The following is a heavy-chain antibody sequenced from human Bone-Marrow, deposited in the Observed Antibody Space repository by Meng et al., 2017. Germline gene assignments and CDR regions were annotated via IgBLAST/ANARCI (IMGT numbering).Heavy chain of an antibody. V-gene: IGHV3-33*06. D-gene: IGHD5-12*01. Sequence: GESLKISYTASGFTFSIHGMHWVRQAPGKGLEWVAVIWYDGNNKYYAESVKGRFTISRDSSKNTLFLQMNSLRAEDTAVYFCAKEGIVATPDYWGQGTLVTVSS. CDR1: GFTFSIHG. CDR3: AKEGIVATPDY. J-gene: IGHJ4*02. CDR2: IWYDGNNK.